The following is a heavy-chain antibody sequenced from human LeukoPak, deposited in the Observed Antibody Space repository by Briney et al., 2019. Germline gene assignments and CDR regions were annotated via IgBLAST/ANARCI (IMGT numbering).Heavy chain of an antibody. CDR3: ARGSRDGYGMFDP. J-gene: IGHJ5*02. V-gene: IGHV3-66*01. CDR1: GITVSSNY. Sequence: GGSLRLSCAASGITVSSNYMSWVRQAPGKGLEWVSVIYSGGSTYYADSVKGRFIISRDNSKNTLYLQMNSLRAEDTAVYYCARGSRDGYGMFDPWGQGTLVTVSS. D-gene: IGHD5-24*01. CDR2: IYSGGST.